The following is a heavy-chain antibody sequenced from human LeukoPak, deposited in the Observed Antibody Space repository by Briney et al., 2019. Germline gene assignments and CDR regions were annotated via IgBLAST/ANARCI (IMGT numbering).Heavy chain of an antibody. D-gene: IGHD5-18*01. CDR3: ARDAYTYGVVFDY. V-gene: IGHV3-48*03. CDR1: GFTFSGYE. J-gene: IGHJ4*02. CDR2: ISNNGGTI. Sequence: GGSLRLSCAASGFTFSGYEMNWVRQAPGKGLEWVSYISNNGGTISYADSVKGRFTISRDNAKNSLFLQMNSLRAEDTAVYYCARDAYTYGVVFDYWGQGTLVTVSS.